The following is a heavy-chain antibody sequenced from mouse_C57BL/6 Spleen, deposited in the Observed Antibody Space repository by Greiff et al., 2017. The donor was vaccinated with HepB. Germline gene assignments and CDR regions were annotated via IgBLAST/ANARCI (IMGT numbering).Heavy chain of an antibody. J-gene: IGHJ2*01. CDR2: INPSSGYS. V-gene: IGHV1-4*01. D-gene: IGHD3-2*02. Sequence: QVQLQQSGAELARPGASVKMSCKASGYTFTSYTMHWVKQRPGQGLEWIGYINPSSGYSKYNQKFKDKATLTADKYTSTAYMQLSSLTSEDSAVYYYSREMLPDSSSYLDYWGQGTPLPVPS. CDR1: GYTFTSYT. CDR3: SREMLPDSSSYLDY.